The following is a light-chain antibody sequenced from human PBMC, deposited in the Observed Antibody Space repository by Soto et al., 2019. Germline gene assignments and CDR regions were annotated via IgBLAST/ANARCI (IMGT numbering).Light chain of an antibody. Sequence: QSALTQPPSASGSPGQSVTMSCTGTSSDVGGYNYVSWYQQHPGKAPKLMIYDVSKRPSGVPDRFSGSKSGNTASLTVSGLQAEDEADYFCSSYTSSSTYVFGTGTKVTVL. CDR1: SSDVGGYNY. CDR3: SSYTSSSTYV. V-gene: IGLV2-8*01. CDR2: DVS. J-gene: IGLJ1*01.